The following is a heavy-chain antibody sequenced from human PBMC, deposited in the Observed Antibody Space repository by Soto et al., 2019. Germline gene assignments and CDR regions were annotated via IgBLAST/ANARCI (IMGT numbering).Heavy chain of an antibody. CDR3: ARDRHNNFFDP. Sequence: SETLSLTCSVSGGSISGSTYYWGWIRQPPGKGLEWIGSIYYSGSTYYNPSLESRVAISLDTSRSQFSLTLHSVTAADTAIYYCARDRHNNFFDPWGQGTLVTVSS. J-gene: IGHJ5*02. D-gene: IGHD6-6*01. CDR2: IYYSGST. CDR1: GGSISGSTYY. V-gene: IGHV4-39*07.